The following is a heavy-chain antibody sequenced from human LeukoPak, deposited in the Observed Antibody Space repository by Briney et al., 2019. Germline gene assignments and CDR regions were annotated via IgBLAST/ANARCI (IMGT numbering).Heavy chain of an antibody. Sequence: PGGSLRLSCAASGFTFSSYEMNWVRQAPGKGLEWVSGISGSGGSTYYADSVKGRFSISRDTSKNTLYLQMSSLRAEDTAIYYCARGYSSSWYFDYWGQGTLVTVSS. CDR1: GFTFSSYE. CDR3: ARGYSSSWYFDY. CDR2: ISGSGGST. D-gene: IGHD6-13*01. J-gene: IGHJ4*02. V-gene: IGHV3-23*01.